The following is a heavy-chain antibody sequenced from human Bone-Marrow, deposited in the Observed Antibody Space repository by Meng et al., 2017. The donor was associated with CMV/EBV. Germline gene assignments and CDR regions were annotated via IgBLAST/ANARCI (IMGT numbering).Heavy chain of an antibody. V-gene: IGHV3-30*04. D-gene: IGHD6-13*01. CDR2: ISYDGSNK. CDR1: GFTFSSYA. CDR3: AREQLDPFYYYYGMDV. Sequence: LSLTCAASGFTFSSYAMHWVRQAPGKGLEWVAVISYDGSNKYYADSVKGRFTISRDNSKNTLYLQMNSLRDEDTAVYYCAREQLDPFYYYYGMDVWGQGTTVTVSS. J-gene: IGHJ6*02.